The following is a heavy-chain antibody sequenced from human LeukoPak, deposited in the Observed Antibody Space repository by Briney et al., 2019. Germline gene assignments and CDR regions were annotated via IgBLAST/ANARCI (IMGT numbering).Heavy chain of an antibody. CDR3: AKDDYYHGSGPGGY. J-gene: IGHJ4*02. Sequence: GGSLRLSCAASGFTFDDYAMHWVRQAPGKGLEWVSGISWNSGSIGYADSVKGRFTISRDNAKNSLYRQMNSLRAEDTALYYRAKDDYYHGSGPGGYWGQGTLVTVSS. CDR2: ISWNSGSI. V-gene: IGHV3-9*01. D-gene: IGHD3-10*01. CDR1: GFTFDDYA.